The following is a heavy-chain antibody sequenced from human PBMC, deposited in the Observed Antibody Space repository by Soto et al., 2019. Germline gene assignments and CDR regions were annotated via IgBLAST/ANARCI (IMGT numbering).Heavy chain of an antibody. CDR1: GFTFSRVR. CDR2: ISSASSET. Sequence: GGSLRLSCEASGFTFSRVRMNWVRQVPGKGLEWVASISSASSETWYADSVKGRFIISRDNAQNSLFLQMNTLRAEDSAIYYCEGVADWGPGTQVTVSS. V-gene: IGHV3-21*01. J-gene: IGHJ4*02. CDR3: EGVAD.